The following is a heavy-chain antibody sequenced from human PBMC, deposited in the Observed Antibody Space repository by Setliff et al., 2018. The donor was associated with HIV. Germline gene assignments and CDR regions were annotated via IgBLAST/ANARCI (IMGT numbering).Heavy chain of an antibody. J-gene: IGHJ5*02. CDR1: GFTFSGSA. D-gene: IGHD4-17*01. CDR2: IKTKPNSYAT. CDR3: AVSPDGDCATTECANWFDP. Sequence: PGGSLRLSCSASGFTFSGSALHWVRQASGKGLEWVGRIKTKPNSYATAHAESVKGRFTISRDDSQNTAYLQMNSLRTEDTAVYFCAVSPDGDCATTECANWFDPWGQGTRVTVSS. V-gene: IGHV3-73*01.